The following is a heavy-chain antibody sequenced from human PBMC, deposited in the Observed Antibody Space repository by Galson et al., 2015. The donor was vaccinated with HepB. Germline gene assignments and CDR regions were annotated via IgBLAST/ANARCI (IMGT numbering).Heavy chain of an antibody. CDR2: IKQDGSEK. V-gene: IGHV3-7*03. CDR1: GFTLSSYW. J-gene: IGHJ4*02. CDR3: ARGGVGVLLWFGELPQPNFDY. D-gene: IGHD3-10*01. Sequence: SLRLSCAASGFTLSSYWMSWVRQAPGKGLEWVANIKQDGSEKYYVDSVKGRFTISRDSAKNSLYLQMNSLRAEDTAVYYCARGGVGVLLWFGELPQPNFDYWGQGTLVTVSS.